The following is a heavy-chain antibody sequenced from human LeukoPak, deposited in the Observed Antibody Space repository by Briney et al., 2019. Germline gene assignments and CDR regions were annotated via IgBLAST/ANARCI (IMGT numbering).Heavy chain of an antibody. D-gene: IGHD3-3*01. CDR2: MNPNSGNT. J-gene: IGHJ6*02. CDR3: ARDEFWSGYYTGIGYYYYYYGMDV. V-gene: IGHV1-8*01. CDR1: VYTFTSYD. Sequence: GASVKVSCTASVYTFTSYDINWVRQATGHGLEWMGWMNPNSGNTGYAQKFQGRVTMTRNTSISTAYMELSSLRSEDTAVYYCARDEFWSGYYTGIGYYYYYYGMDVWGQGTTVTVSS.